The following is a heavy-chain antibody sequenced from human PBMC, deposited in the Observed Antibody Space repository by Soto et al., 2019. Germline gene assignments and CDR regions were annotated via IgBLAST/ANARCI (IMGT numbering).Heavy chain of an antibody. J-gene: IGHJ6*02. Sequence: QAHLQESGPGLVKPSGTLSLICIVSGDSVTFGHHYWSWIRQPPGKGLEWIGHIFFTGATNYSPSRKSRVTMSVDSSKSQFSLNLTSVTAADAAIYYCARARPDSAGSSLGRRLDVWGQGTTVTVSS. V-gene: IGHV4-61*01. CDR2: IFFTGAT. CDR3: ARARPDSAGSSLGRRLDV. D-gene: IGHD3-10*01. CDR1: GDSVTFGHHY.